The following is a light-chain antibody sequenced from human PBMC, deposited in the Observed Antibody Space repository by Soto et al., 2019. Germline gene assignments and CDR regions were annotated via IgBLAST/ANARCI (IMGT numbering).Light chain of an antibody. J-gene: IGLJ1*01. CDR3: KSYAGSNTYV. CDR2: EVV. Sequence: QSVLTXPPSASGSPGQSVTISCTGTKNDIGVYDFVSWYQHHPGKAPRLIIYEVVQRPSGVPDRFSGSKSGNTASPTVSGLQAADEADYFCKSYAGSNTYVFGSGTKVTVL. CDR1: KNDIGVYDF. V-gene: IGLV2-8*01.